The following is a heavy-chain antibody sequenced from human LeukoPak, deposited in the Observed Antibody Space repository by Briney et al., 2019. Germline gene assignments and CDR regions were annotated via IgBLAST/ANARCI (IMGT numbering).Heavy chain of an antibody. J-gene: IGHJ4*02. CDR2: INPNSGGT. Sequence: ASVKVSCKASGYTFTGYYMHWVRQAPGQGLEWMGWINPNSGGTYYAQNFQGRVTMTRDTSISTAYMELSRLRSDDTAVYYCARRMGSGYDFGYWGQGTLVTVSS. CDR3: ARRMGSGYDFGY. CDR1: GYTFTGYY. V-gene: IGHV1-2*02. D-gene: IGHD5-12*01.